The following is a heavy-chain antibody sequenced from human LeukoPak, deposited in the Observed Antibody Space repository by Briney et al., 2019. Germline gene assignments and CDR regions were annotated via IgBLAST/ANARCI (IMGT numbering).Heavy chain of an antibody. CDR1: GGSVNNYY. V-gene: IGHV4-59*02. J-gene: IGHJ4*02. CDR2: IYNSGST. Sequence: PSETLSLTCTVSGGSVNNYYWNWIRQPPGKGLEWIGYIYNSGSTSYDPSLKSRITISMDMSKNQFSLKLTSVTAADTAVYYCARGMELVSTPFDHWGQGTLVTVSS. CDR3: ARGMELVSTPFDH. D-gene: IGHD5/OR15-5a*01.